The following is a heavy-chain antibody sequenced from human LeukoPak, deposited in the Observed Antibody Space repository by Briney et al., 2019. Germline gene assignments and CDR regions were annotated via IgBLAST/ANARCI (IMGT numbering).Heavy chain of an antibody. CDR2: IIPIDDST. J-gene: IGHJ6*02. CDR1: GGTFSNHA. CDR3: ARHSGHSSWYYGLDV. D-gene: IGHD6-13*01. V-gene: IGHV1-69*13. Sequence: SVKVSCKASGGTFSNHAFSWVRQAPGQGLEWMGGIIPIDDSTNYVQKFQDRVMITADEATNIIYMELGSLKSEDTAEYYCARHSGHSSWYYGLDVWGQGTMVIVSS.